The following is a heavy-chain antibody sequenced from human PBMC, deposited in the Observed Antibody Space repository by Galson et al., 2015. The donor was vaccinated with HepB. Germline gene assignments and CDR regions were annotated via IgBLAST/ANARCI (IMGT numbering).Heavy chain of an antibody. CDR3: ARVSYDFWSGYYHYYYYGMNV. V-gene: IGHV3-33*01. J-gene: IGHJ6*02. D-gene: IGHD3-3*01. CDR2: IWYDGSNK. CDR1: GFTFSSYG. Sequence: SLRLSCAASGFTFSSYGMHWVRQAPGKGLEWVAVIWYDGSNKYYADSVEGRFTISRDNSKNTLYLQMNSLRAEDTAVYYCARVSYDFWSGYYHYYYYGMNVWGQGTTVTVSS.